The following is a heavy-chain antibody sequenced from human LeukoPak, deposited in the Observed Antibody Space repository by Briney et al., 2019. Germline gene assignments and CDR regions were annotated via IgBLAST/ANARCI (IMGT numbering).Heavy chain of an antibody. CDR2: IYYSGST. J-gene: IGHJ4*02. CDR3: ASSGYSSSSFDY. Sequence: SKTLSLTCTVSGGSISSYYWSWIRQPPGKGLEWIGYIYYSGSTNYNPSLKSRVTISVDTSKNQFSLKLSSVTAADTAVYYCASSGYSSSSFDYWGQGTLVTVSS. D-gene: IGHD6-6*01. V-gene: IGHV4-59*01. CDR1: GGSISSYY.